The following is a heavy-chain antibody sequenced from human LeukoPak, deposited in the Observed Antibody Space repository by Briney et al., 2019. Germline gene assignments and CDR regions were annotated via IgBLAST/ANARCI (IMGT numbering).Heavy chain of an antibody. CDR3: ARVFRDIVATTFDY. V-gene: IGHV1-18*01. CDR1: GYTFTSYG. CDR2: ISAYNGNT. J-gene: IGHJ4*02. Sequence: GASVKVSCKASGYTFTSYGISWVRQAPGQGLEWMGWISAYNGNTNYAQKLQGRVTVTTDTSTSTAYMELRSLRSDDTAVYYCARVFRDIVATTFDYWGQGTLVTVSS. D-gene: IGHD5-12*01.